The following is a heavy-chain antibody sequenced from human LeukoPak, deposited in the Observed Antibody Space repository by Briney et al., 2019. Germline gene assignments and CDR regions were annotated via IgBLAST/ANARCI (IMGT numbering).Heavy chain of an antibody. Sequence: GGSLRLSCAASGFTFSSYAMHWVRQAPGKGLEWVAVISYDGSNKYYADSVKGRFTISRDNSKNTLYLQMNSLRAEDTAVYYCAKGGYYDSSGPVTYWGQGTLVTVSS. V-gene: IGHV3-30*04. CDR2: ISYDGSNK. D-gene: IGHD3-22*01. J-gene: IGHJ4*02. CDR1: GFTFSSYA. CDR3: AKGGYYDSSGPVTY.